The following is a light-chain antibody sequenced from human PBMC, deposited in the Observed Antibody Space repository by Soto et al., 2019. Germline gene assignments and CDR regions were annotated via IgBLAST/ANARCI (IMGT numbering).Light chain of an antibody. CDR1: TSDIGQYY. Sequence: QSALTQPPSASGSPGQSVTISCTGTTSDIGQYYVSWYQQHPGKAPKLMIYEGSKRPSGVSNRFSGSKSGNTASLTISGLQAEDEADYYCCSYAGSSTFVVFGGGTKLTVL. CDR3: CSYAGSSTFVV. CDR2: EGS. J-gene: IGLJ2*01. V-gene: IGLV2-23*03.